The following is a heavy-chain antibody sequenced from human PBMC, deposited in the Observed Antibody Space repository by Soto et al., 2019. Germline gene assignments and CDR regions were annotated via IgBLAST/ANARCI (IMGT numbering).Heavy chain of an antibody. CDR1: GFTFSSYA. Sequence: EVQLLESGGGLVQPGGSLRLSCAASGFTFSSYAMSWVRQAPGKGLEWVSAISGSGGSTYYADSVKGRFTISRDNSKNTLYLQMNSLRAEDTAVYYCAKDLVGDYGSGSYYSIYYYYYGMDVWGQGTTVTVSS. CDR2: ISGSGGST. J-gene: IGHJ6*02. V-gene: IGHV3-23*01. CDR3: AKDLVGDYGSGSYYSIYYYYYGMDV. D-gene: IGHD3-10*01.